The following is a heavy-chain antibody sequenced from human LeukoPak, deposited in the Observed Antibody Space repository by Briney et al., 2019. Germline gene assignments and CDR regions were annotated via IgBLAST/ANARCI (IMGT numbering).Heavy chain of an antibody. CDR3: ARDDYRGVTNFDP. D-gene: IGHD3-10*01. V-gene: IGHV4-59*01. CDR2: ISYTGST. Sequence: PSETLSLTCAVSGGSISPYFWSWIRQPPGKGLEWIGYISYTGSTNYNPSLKSRVTISVDTSKNQFSLQLTSVTAADTAVYYCARDDYRGVTNFDPWGQGTLVTVSS. CDR1: GGSISPYF. J-gene: IGHJ5*02.